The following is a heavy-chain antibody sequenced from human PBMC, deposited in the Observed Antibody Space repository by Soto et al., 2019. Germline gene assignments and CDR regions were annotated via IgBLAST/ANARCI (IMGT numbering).Heavy chain of an antibody. J-gene: IGHJ4*02. CDR1: GFTFSAYG. V-gene: IGHV3-30*18. CDR2: ISHDGTNK. CDR3: AKDEYYYSRSGYYIFDS. D-gene: IGHD3-22*01. Sequence: GGSLRLSCEVSGFTFSAYGMHWVRQAPGKGLEWVAAISHDGTNKNYGDSVKGRFTISRDNSKKTLYLQMNSLRPEDTALYYCAKDEYYYSRSGYYIFDSWGQGTLVTVSS.